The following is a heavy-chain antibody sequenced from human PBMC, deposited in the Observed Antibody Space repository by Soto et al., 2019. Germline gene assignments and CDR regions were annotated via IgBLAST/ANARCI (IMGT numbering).Heavy chain of an antibody. CDR1: GCSFTSYG. CDR3: ARGGVAVAGIVDY. J-gene: IGHJ4*02. CDR2: IYPGDSDT. Sequence: ELQTISWKGAGCSFTSYGVGWVRKLPGKGLEWMGIIYPGDSDTRYSPSFQGQVTISADKSISTAYLQWSSLKASDTAMYYCARGGVAVAGIVDYWGQGTLVTVSS. V-gene: IGHV5-51*01. D-gene: IGHD6-19*01.